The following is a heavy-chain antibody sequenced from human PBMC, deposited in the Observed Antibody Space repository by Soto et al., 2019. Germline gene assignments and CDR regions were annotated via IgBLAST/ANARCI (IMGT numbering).Heavy chain of an antibody. V-gene: IGHV1-69*01. Sequence: QVQLVQSGAEVKKPGSSVKVSCKASGGTFSSYAISWVRQAPGQGLEWMGGIIPIFGTANYAQKFQGRVTITADESTSKAYMELSSLRSEDTAVYYCARAPGYCSSTSCYTVFGDYYYGMDVWGQGTTVTVSS. D-gene: IGHD2-2*02. CDR2: IIPIFGTA. CDR1: GGTFSSYA. CDR3: ARAPGYCSSTSCYTVFGDYYYGMDV. J-gene: IGHJ6*02.